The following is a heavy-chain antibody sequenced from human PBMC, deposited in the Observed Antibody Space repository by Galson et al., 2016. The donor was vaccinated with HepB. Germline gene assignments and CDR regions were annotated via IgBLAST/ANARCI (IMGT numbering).Heavy chain of an antibody. Sequence: SETLSLTCTVSGGSISPHFWSWIRQPSGKELEWVGYVSSTGSTNYNPSLQSRITISVDTSKYSFPLKLTSVTAADTAVYYCARGGGYGDSPDYYYGVDVWGQGTTVIVSS. CDR3: ARGGGYGDSPDYYYGVDV. CDR1: GGSISPHF. V-gene: IGHV4-59*11. J-gene: IGHJ6*02. D-gene: IGHD4-17*01. CDR2: VSSTGST.